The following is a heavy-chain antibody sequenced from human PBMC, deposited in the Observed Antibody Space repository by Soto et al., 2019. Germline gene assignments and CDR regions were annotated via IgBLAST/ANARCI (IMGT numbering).Heavy chain of an antibody. CDR3: ARAVAGQVRSARTWLDY. CDR2: IPSDGSAQ. Sequence: PGGSLRLSCEASGFTFRDYAMHWVRQAPGKGLEWVAAIPSDGSAQHYADSVKGRFSISRDNSKNTLSLQMNSLRPEDAALHYCARAVAGQVRSARTWLDYWGQGTLVTVSS. J-gene: IGHJ4*02. V-gene: IGHV3-30-3*01. CDR1: GFTFRDYA. D-gene: IGHD1-26*01.